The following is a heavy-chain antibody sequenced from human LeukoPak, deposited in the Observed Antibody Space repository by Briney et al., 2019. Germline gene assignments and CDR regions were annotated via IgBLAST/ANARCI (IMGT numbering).Heavy chain of an antibody. D-gene: IGHD2-2*01. CDR1: GGSISSGDYY. Sequence: PSETLSLTCTVSGGSISSGDYYWGWIRQPPGKGLGWIGDIFYSGSTSYNPSLKSGVTISVDTSKNQFSLKLRSVTAADTAVYYCARVGRGVPAATQDYYYYYMDVWGKGTTVTVSS. CDR2: IFYSGST. CDR3: ARVGRGVPAATQDYYYYYMDV. V-gene: IGHV4-30-4*08. J-gene: IGHJ6*03.